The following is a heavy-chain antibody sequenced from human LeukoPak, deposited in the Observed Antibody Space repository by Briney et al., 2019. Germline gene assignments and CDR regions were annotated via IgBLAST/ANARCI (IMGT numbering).Heavy chain of an antibody. D-gene: IGHD5-18*01. V-gene: IGHV1-2*02. CDR2: INPNSGGT. CDR1: GYTFTGYY. Sequence: GSSVKVCCKASGYTFTGYYMHWVRQAPGQGLEWMGWINPNSGGTNYAQKFQGRVTMTRDTSISTAYMELSSLRSEDTAVYYCARGYRPHDYWGQGTLITVSS. CDR3: ARGYRPHDY. J-gene: IGHJ4*02.